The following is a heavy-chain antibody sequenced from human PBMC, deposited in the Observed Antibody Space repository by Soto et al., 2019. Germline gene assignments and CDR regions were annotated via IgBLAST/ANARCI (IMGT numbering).Heavy chain of an antibody. CDR1: GGSISSGGYS. CDR2: IYHSGST. V-gene: IGHV4-30-2*01. CDR3: AGGGSYYDSSGYYFWWYFDL. Sequence: SDTLSLTCAVSGGSISSGGYSWSWIRQPPGKGLEWIGYIYHSGSTYYNPSLKSRVTISVDRSKNQFSLKLSSVTAADTAVYYCAGGGSYYDSSGYYFWWYFDLWGRGTLVTVSS. D-gene: IGHD3-22*01. J-gene: IGHJ2*01.